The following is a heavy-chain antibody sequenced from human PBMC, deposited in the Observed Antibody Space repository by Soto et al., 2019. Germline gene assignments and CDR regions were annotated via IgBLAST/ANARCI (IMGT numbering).Heavy chain of an antibody. Sequence: EVRLEQSGAEVKKSGESLTISCKGSGYSFASYWITWVRQKPGKGLEWMGRIDPSDSQTYYSPSFRGHVTISATKSITTVFLQWSSLRASDTAMYYCARQIYDSDTGPNFQYYFDSWGQGTPVTVSS. D-gene: IGHD3-22*01. CDR1: GYSFASYW. J-gene: IGHJ4*02. CDR2: IDPSDSQT. V-gene: IGHV5-10-1*03. CDR3: ARQIYDSDTGPNFQYYFDS.